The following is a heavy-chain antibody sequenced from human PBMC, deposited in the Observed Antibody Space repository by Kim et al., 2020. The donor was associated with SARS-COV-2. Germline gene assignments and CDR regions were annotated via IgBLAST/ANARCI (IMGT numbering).Heavy chain of an antibody. J-gene: IGHJ4*02. Sequence: GGSLRLSCAASGFSFSIYPMTWVRQAPGKGLDWVSYISGGSTTIYYAESVKGRFTISRDNAKNSLFLQMNNLREEDTAVYYCARDMGITGADDSWGQGTLVTVSS. D-gene: IGHD6-13*01. CDR3: ARDMGITGADDS. CDR2: ISGGSTTI. V-gene: IGHV3-48*02. CDR1: GFSFSIYP.